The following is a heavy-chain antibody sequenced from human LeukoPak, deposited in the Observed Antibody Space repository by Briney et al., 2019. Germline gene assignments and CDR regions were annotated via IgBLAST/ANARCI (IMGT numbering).Heavy chain of an antibody. Sequence: GGSLRLSCAASGFTFSSYAMSWVRQAPGKGLEWVSAISGSGGSTYYADSVKGRFTIPRDNSKNTLYLQMNSLRAEDTAVYYCATTRAEEESAYYYGSGSYWGQGTLVTVSS. J-gene: IGHJ4*02. CDR3: ATTRAEEESAYYYGSGSY. V-gene: IGHV3-23*01. D-gene: IGHD3-10*01. CDR1: GFTFSSYA. CDR2: ISGSGGST.